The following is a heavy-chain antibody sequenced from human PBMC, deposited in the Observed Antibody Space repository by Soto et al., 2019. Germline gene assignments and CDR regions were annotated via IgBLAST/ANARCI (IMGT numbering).Heavy chain of an antibody. V-gene: IGHV4-31*03. Sequence: PSETLSLTCTVSGGSISSGGYYWSWIRQHPGKGLEWIGYIYYSGSTYYNPSLKSRVTISVDTSKNQFSLRLSSVTAADTAVYYCARDNSSGFDYWGQGTLVTAPQ. D-gene: IGHD6-19*01. J-gene: IGHJ4*02. CDR1: GGSISSGGYY. CDR3: ARDNSSGFDY. CDR2: IYYSGST.